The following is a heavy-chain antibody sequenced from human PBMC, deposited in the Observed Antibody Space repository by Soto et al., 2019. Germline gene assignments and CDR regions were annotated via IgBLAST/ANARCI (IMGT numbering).Heavy chain of an antibody. V-gene: IGHV1-69*01. CDR1: GGTFNTYS. D-gene: IGHD6-13*01. CDR2: SLPIFVTA. CDR3: ARGGGYPKSDDYCGMAV. Sequence: QLQLVQYGAEVKKPGSSVKVSCKACGGTFNTYSISWVRQAPGQGLEWMGWSLPIFVTAHYEQNFQGRVTITADASTRTAYMELSSLRSDDTGVYYWARGGGYPKSDDYCGMAVWGQGTTFPVSS. J-gene: IGHJ6*02.